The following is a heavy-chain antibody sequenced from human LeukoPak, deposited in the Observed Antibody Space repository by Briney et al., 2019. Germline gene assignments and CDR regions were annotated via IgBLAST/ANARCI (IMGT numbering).Heavy chain of an antibody. J-gene: IGHJ6*02. V-gene: IGHV3-21*01. CDR2: ISGSDGST. Sequence: GGPLRLSCAASGSTFSSYSMNWVRQAPGKGLEWVSAISGSDGSTYYADSVKGRFTISRDNAKNSLYLQMNSLRAEDTAVYYCARDRGAAAYYAMDVWGQGTTVTVSS. CDR1: GSTFSSYS. D-gene: IGHD3-10*01. CDR3: ARDRGAAAYYAMDV.